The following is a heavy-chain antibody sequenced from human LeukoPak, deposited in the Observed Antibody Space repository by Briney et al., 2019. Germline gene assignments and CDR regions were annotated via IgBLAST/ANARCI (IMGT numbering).Heavy chain of an antibody. CDR1: GGSISSYY. Sequence: PSETLSLTCTVSGGSISSYYWSWIRQPPGKGLEWIGYIYHSETTVYSPSLKSRVTISLDTSKNQFSLKLSSVTAADTAVYYCARGWDFYGSGSPYFDSWGQGTLLTVSS. V-gene: IGHV4-59*01. CDR3: ARGWDFYGSGSPYFDS. J-gene: IGHJ4*02. CDR2: IYHSETT. D-gene: IGHD3-10*01.